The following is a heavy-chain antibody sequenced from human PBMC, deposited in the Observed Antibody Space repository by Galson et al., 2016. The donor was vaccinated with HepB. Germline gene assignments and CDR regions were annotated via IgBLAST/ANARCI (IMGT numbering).Heavy chain of an antibody. J-gene: IGHJ5*02. Sequence: SLRLSCAASGFTFSSDAMSWVRQAPEKGLEWVSGISASGAGTYYADSVKGRFTISRDNFKNTLYLQMNSLRAEDTAVYYCARVGYCSGGGCYPLQQHYHYNWFDPWGQGTLVTVSS. V-gene: IGHV3-23*01. CDR3: ARVGYCSGGGCYPLQQHYHYNWFDP. CDR1: GFTFSSDA. D-gene: IGHD2-15*01. CDR2: ISASGAGT.